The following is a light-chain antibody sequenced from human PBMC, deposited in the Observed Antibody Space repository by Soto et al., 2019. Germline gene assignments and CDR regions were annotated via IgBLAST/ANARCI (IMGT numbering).Light chain of an antibody. J-gene: IGKJ2*01. CDR3: QQYNNWPPMYT. Sequence: EIVLTQSPATLSVSPGERATLSFRASHSVSSNLAWYQQKPGQAPRLLIYGASTRATGIPARFSGSGSGTEFTLTISSMQSEDFAVYYCQQYNNWPPMYTFGQGTKLEIK. CDR2: GAS. CDR1: HSVSSN. V-gene: IGKV3-15*01.